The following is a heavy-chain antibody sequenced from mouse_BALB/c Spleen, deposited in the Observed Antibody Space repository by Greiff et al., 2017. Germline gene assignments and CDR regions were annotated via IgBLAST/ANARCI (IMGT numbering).Heavy chain of an antibody. CDR2: IWSGGST. CDR1: GFSLTSYG. Sequence: VKLVESGPGLVQPSQSLSITCTVSGFSLTSYGVHWVRQSPGKGLEWLGVIWSGGSTDYNAAFISRLSISKDNSKSQVFFKMNSLQANDTAIYYCARKGLGLYYYAMDYWGQGASITV. V-gene: IGHV2-2*02. CDR3: ARKGLGLYYYAMDY. J-gene: IGHJ4*01. D-gene: IGHD3-1*01.